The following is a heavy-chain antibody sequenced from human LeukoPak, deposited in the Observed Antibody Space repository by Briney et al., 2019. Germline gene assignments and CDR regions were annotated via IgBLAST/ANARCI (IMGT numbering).Heavy chain of an antibody. Sequence: SQTLSLTCTVSGVSIDSSRFYWGWIRQPPGKGLEWIGNIFHNGDTYHNPSLRSRVTMSKDTSKNQFSLKLTSVTAADTAIYYCARDSRYDSNGYRHVFWYFDLWGRGTLVAVSS. D-gene: IGHD3-22*01. CDR1: GVSIDSSRFY. CDR3: ARDSRYDSNGYRHVFWYFDL. CDR2: IFHNGDT. J-gene: IGHJ2*01. V-gene: IGHV4-39*07.